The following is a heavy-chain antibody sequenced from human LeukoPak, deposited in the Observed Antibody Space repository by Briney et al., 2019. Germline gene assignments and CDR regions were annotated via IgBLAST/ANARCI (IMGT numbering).Heavy chain of an antibody. CDR3: ARGGYSFYNF. V-gene: IGHV4-59*02. D-gene: IGHD5-12*01. CDR1: GGSVSSAY. CDR2: IYSGGMT. Sequence: SSETLSLTCTASGGSVSSAYWSWIRQPPGKGLEWVGFIYSGGMTAYNPSLESRVTISVDTSKNQVLLRLNSVTAADTAVYFCARGGYSFYNFWGQGTLVTVSS. J-gene: IGHJ4*02.